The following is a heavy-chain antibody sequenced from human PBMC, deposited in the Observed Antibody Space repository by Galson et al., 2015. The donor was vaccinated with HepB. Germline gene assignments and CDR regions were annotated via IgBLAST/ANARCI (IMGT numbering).Heavy chain of an antibody. V-gene: IGHV3-21*01. CDR2: ISSSSSFI. D-gene: IGHD3-22*01. CDR3: ARDVTGYYDSYAWDI. J-gene: IGHJ3*02. Sequence: SLRLSCAASGFTFSDYSMNWVRQAPGKGLEWVSSISSSSSFIYYADSVKGRFTISRDNAKNSLYLQMNSLRGEDTAVYYCARDVTGYYDSYAWDIWVQGTIVSAPS. CDR1: GFTFSDYS.